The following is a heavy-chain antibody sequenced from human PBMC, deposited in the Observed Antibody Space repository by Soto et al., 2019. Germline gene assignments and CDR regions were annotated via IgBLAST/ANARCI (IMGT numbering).Heavy chain of an antibody. CDR1: GYTFTGYY. Sequence: QVQLVQSGAEVKRPGASVRISCKASGYTFTGYYIHWARQAPGHGLEWMGLISPSSGGTTYAQNFQGRLTVTRDTSTTTVYMELTSLRFDDTAIYYCAREGGVGGRKPLDFWGHGTLVTVYS. CDR2: ISPSSGGT. CDR3: AREGGVGGRKPLDF. V-gene: IGHV1-46*01. D-gene: IGHD3-3*01. J-gene: IGHJ4*01.